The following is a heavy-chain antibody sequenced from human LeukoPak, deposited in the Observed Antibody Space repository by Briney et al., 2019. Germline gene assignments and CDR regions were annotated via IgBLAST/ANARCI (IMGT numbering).Heavy chain of an antibody. CDR2: IFYTGGT. CDR1: GGSISSNY. CDR3: ARAGIMATTPFGY. J-gene: IGHJ4*02. D-gene: IGHD5-24*01. Sequence: PSETLSLTCTVSGGSISSNYWSWIRQPPGKGLEWIGYIFYTGGTNYNPSLKSRVTISVDTSKNQFSLRLSSVTAADTAVYYCARAGIMATTPFGYWGQGTLVSVSS. V-gene: IGHV4-59*01.